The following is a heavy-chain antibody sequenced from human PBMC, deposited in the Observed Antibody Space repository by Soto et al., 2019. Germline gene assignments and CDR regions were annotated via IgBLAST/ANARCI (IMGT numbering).Heavy chain of an antibody. CDR1: GFTFRRHA. CDR3: ARSRSGAVADSFDS. CDR2: ISSDGSAR. V-gene: IGHV3-30*04. J-gene: IGHJ4*02. Sequence: GGSLRLSCAGSGFTFRRHAVHWVRQAPGKGLEWVAVISSDGSARYYLDSVKGRFTSSRDNSKNTVFLQLNSLSYEDTAVYYCARSRSGAVADSFDSCGQGTLVTVAS. D-gene: IGHD3-10*01.